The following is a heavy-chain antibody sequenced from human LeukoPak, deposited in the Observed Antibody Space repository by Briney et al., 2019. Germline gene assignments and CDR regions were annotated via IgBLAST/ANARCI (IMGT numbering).Heavy chain of an antibody. CDR2: IKQDGSEK. V-gene: IGHV3-7*04. CDR3: VTGGYHYTS. CDR1: GFIFSNYC. Sequence: PGGSLRLSCAASGFIFSNYCMSWVRQAPGKGLEWVANIKQDGSEKYYVDSVKGRFTISRDNAKNSLYLQMNSLRGEDTAVYYCVTGGYHYTSWGQGTLVTVSS. J-gene: IGHJ4*02. D-gene: IGHD3-10*01.